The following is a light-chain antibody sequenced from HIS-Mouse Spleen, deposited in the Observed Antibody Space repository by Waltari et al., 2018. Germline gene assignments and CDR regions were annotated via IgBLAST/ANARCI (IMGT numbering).Light chain of an antibody. CDR1: QSISSW. CDR3: QQYNSYLYT. J-gene: IGKJ2*01. Sequence: DIQMTQSPSTLSASVGDRVTITCRASQSISSWLAWYQQTPGKAPKLLIYKASSLESGVPSRFSGSGSGTEFTLTISSLQPDDFATYYCQQYNSYLYTFGQGTKLEIK. CDR2: KAS. V-gene: IGKV1-5*03.